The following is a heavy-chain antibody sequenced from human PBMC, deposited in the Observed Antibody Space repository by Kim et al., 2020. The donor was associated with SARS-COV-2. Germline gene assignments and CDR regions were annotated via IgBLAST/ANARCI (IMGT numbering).Heavy chain of an antibody. CDR3: ARAKYYYDSSGYYYGMDV. J-gene: IGHJ6*02. CDR1: GGSISSYY. D-gene: IGHD3-22*01. Sequence: SETLSLTCTVSGGSISSYYWSWIRQPPGKGLEWIGYIYYSGSTNYNPSLKSRVTISVDTSKNQFSLKLSSVTAADTAVYYCARAKYYYDSSGYYYGMDVWGQGTTVTVSS. CDR2: IYYSGST. V-gene: IGHV4-59*01.